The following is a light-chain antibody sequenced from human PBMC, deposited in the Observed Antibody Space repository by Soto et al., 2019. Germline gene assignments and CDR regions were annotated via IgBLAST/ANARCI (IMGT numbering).Light chain of an antibody. CDR1: STNIGSHT. CDR3: AAWDDSLNGVV. J-gene: IGLJ2*01. Sequence: QSVLTQPPSASGTPGQRVTIYCYGSSTNIGSHTVNWYQQVPGTAPKLLIYSSNLRPSGVPDRFSGSKSGTSASLAISGLQSEDEAGYYCAAWDDSLNGVVFGGGTKLTVL. CDR2: SSN. V-gene: IGLV1-44*01.